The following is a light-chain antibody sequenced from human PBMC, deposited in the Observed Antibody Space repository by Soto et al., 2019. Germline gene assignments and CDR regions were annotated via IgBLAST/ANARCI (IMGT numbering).Light chain of an antibody. J-gene: IGKJ4*01. CDR1: QSISTY. CDR3: QHCYSTPLT. Sequence: DIQMTQSPSSLSASVGDRVTITCRASQSISTYLHWYQQKPGKAPNLLIYAASTLQSGVPSRFSGSGSGTDFTLTISSLQPEDFATYFCQHCYSTPLTFGGGTQVDSK. CDR2: AAS. V-gene: IGKV1-39*01.